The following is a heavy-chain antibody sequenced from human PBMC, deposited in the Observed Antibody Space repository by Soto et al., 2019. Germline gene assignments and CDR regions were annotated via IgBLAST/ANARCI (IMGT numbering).Heavy chain of an antibody. CDR1: GVTFSSYS. CDR3: ARQGYCSGGSCPVDAFDI. CDR2: ISSSSSYI. D-gene: IGHD2-15*01. J-gene: IGHJ3*02. V-gene: IGHV3-21*01. Sequence: PGGFLRLPCAASGVTFSSYSINWVRQAPGKGLEWVSSISSSSSYIYYADSVKGRFTISRDNAKNSLYLQMNGLRAEDTAVYYCARQGYCSGGSCPVDAFDIWGQGTMVTVSS.